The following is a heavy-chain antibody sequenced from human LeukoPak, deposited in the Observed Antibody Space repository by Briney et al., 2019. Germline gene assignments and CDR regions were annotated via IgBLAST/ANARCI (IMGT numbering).Heavy chain of an antibody. J-gene: IGHJ4*02. CDR1: GFTFSSYS. V-gene: IGHV3-21*01. D-gene: IGHD3-22*01. CDR3: AREVVGYYDSSGYFDY. Sequence: PGGSLRLSCAASGFTFSSYSMNWVRQAPGKGLEWVSSISSSSSYIYYADSVKGRFTISRDNAKNSLYLQMNSLRAEDTAVYYCAREVVGYYDSSGYFDYWGQGTLVTVSS. CDR2: ISSSSSYI.